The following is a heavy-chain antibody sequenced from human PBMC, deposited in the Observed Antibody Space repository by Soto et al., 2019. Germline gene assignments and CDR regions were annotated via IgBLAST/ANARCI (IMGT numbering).Heavy chain of an antibody. Sequence: GGSLRLSCAASGFTFSSYAMSWVRQAPGEGLEWVSAISGSGGGTYYADSVKGRFTISGDNFKNTLYLQMNSLRAEDTAVYYWAQRPGEYETSGLEWGQR. CDR3: AQRPGEYETSGLE. J-gene: IGHJ4*02. CDR1: GFTFSSYA. V-gene: IGHV3-23*01. D-gene: IGHD3-22*01. CDR2: ISGSGGGT.